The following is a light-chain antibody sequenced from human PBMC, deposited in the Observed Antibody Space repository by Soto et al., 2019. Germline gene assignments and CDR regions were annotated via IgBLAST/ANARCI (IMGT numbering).Light chain of an antibody. J-gene: IGKJ2*01. V-gene: IGKV3-20*01. CDR1: QSVSNSY. Sequence: ETVLTQSPGTLSLSPGERATLSCWTSQSVSNSYLAWYQQKPGQAPRLLIYDASSRAPGIPDRFSGSGSGTDVTLTISRLEPEDFAVYYCQQFGSSLYTFGQGTKLEIK. CDR2: DAS. CDR3: QQFGSSLYT.